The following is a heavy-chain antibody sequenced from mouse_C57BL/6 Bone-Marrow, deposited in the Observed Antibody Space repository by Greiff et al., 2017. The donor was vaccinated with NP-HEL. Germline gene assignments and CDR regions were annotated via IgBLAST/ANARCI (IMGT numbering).Heavy chain of an antibody. V-gene: IGHV12-3*01. Sequence: VKLQESGPGLVKPSQSLFLTCSITGLPITSGYYWIWIRQSPGKPLEWMGYITHSGETFYNPSLQSPISITRETSKNQFFLQLNSVTTEDTAMYYCAGDSSGYGDFDYWGQGTTLTVSS. CDR2: ITHSGET. CDR1: GLPITSGYY. CDR3: AGDSSGYGDFDY. D-gene: IGHD3-2*02. J-gene: IGHJ2*01.